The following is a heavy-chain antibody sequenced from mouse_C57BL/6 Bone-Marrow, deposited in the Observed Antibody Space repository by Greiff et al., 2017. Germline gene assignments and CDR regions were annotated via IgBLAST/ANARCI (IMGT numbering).Heavy chain of an antibody. V-gene: IGHV14-4*01. CDR3: TSYYGISSLHWYFDV. CDR1: GFNIKDDY. D-gene: IGHD1-1*01. Sequence: VQLQQSGAELVRPGASVKLSCTASGFNIKDDYMHWVKQRPEQGLEWIGWIDPENGDTEYASKFQGKATITADTSSNTAYLQLSSLTSEVAAVYYCTSYYGISSLHWYFDVWGTGTTLTVSS. J-gene: IGHJ1*03. CDR2: IDPENGDT.